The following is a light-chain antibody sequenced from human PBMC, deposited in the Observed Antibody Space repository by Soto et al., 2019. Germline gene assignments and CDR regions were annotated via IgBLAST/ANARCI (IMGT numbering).Light chain of an antibody. Sequence: QSVLTQPPSVSAAPGQRVTISCTGSSSNIGAGYDVHWYQQVPGTAPKLLIHGNSNRPSGVPDRFSGSKSGTSASLAITGLQAEDEADYYCQSYDSSLSGWVFGGGTKLTVL. CDR1: SSNIGAGYD. V-gene: IGLV1-40*01. CDR3: QSYDSSLSGWV. J-gene: IGLJ3*02. CDR2: GNS.